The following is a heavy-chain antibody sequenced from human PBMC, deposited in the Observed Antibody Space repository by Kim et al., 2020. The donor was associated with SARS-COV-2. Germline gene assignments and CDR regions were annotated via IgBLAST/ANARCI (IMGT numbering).Heavy chain of an antibody. CDR1: GFTFSSYG. D-gene: IGHD5-12*01. CDR2: IWYDGSNK. Sequence: GGSLRLSCAPSGFTFSSYGMHWVRKAPGTGLEWVAVIWYDGSNKYYADSVKGRFTISRDNSKNTLYLQMNSLRAEDTAVYYCARDGGYSGFGYFQHWGQGTLVTVSS. V-gene: IGHV3-33*01. CDR3: ARDGGYSGFGYFQH. J-gene: IGHJ1*01.